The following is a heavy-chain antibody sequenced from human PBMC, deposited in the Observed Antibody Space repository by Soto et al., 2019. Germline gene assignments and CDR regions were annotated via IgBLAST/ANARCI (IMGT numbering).Heavy chain of an antibody. CDR3: ARGDYGGRSDC. Sequence: QVQLQESGPGLVKPSETLSLTCTVSGGSISNYFWSWIRQPPEKGLEWIGYIDYSGSTNYNPSLESRASQSIDMSKRQFSLTLRSVTAAETAVYSGARGDYGGRSDCWGQGTLIIVSS. CDR2: IDYSGST. CDR1: GGSISNYF. V-gene: IGHV4-59*01. J-gene: IGHJ4*02. D-gene: IGHD4-17*01.